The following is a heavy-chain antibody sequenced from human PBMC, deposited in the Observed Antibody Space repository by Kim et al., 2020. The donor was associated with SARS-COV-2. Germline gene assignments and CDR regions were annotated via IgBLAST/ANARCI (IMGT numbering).Heavy chain of an antibody. Sequence: GGSLRLSCAASGFTFSSYAMHWVRQAPGKGLEWVAVISYDGTKKNYADSVKGRFTISRDKSKNTLYLQMDSLRLEDTAVYYCARGNNYYGSGNYYNGAGYYGMDVWGQGTTVTVSS. J-gene: IGHJ6*02. D-gene: IGHD3-10*01. V-gene: IGHV3-30-3*01. CDR1: GFTFSSYA. CDR2: ISYDGTKK. CDR3: ARGNNYYGSGNYYNGAGYYGMDV.